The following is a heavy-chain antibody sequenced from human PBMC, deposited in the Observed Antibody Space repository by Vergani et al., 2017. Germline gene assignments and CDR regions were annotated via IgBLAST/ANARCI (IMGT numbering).Heavy chain of an antibody. CDR1: GFTFSSYA. CDR3: ARDLQDYYYYMDV. J-gene: IGHJ6*03. Sequence: EVQLLESGGGLVQPGGSLRLSCAASGFTFSSYAMSWVRQAPGKGLEWVSAISSSSSYIYYADSVKGRFTISRDNAKNSLYLQMNSLRAEDTAVYYCARDLQDYYYYMDVWGKGTTVTVSS. CDR2: ISSSSSYI. V-gene: IGHV3-21*01.